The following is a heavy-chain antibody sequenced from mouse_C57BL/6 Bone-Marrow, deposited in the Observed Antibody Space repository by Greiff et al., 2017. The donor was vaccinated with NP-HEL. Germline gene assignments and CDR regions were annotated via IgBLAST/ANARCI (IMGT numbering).Heavy chain of an antibody. D-gene: IGHD1-1*01. CDR1: GYTFTSYG. CDR3: SLITTVVATAC. CDR2: IYPRSGNT. J-gene: IGHJ2*01. V-gene: IGHV1-81*01. Sequence: QVHVKQSGAELARPGASVKLSCKASGYTFTSYGISWVKQRTGQGLEWIGEIYPRSGNTYYNEKFKGKATLTADKSSSTAYMELRSLTSEDSAVYFCSLITTVVATACWGQGTTLTVSS.